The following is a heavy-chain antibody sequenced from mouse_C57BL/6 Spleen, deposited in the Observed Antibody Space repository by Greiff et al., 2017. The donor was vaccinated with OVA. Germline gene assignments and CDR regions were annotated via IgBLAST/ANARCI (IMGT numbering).Heavy chain of an antibody. V-gene: IGHV1-72*01. J-gene: IGHJ4*01. CDR3: ARSSPARITTVEALDAMDY. Sequence: QVQLQQPGAELVKPGASVKLSCKASGYTFTSYWMHWVKQRPGRGLEWIGRIDPNSGGTKYNEKFKSKATLTVDKPSSTAYMQLSSLTSEDSAVYYCARSSPARITTVEALDAMDYWGQGTSVTVSS. D-gene: IGHD1-1*01. CDR1: GYTFTSYW. CDR2: IDPNSGGT.